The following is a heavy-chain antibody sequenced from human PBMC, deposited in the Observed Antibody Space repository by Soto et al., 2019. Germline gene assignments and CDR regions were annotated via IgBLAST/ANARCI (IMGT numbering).Heavy chain of an antibody. Sequence: SETLSLTCAVSGAPISTNNWWSWVRQPPGKGLEWIGEIYHSGSTNYNPSLLSRVTMSVDKSKNQFSLKLSSVTAADTAVYYCARYVTDMAYYYYGMDVWGQGTTVTVSS. J-gene: IGHJ6*02. V-gene: IGHV4-4*02. CDR1: GAPISTNNW. CDR3: ARYVTDMAYYYYGMDV. CDR2: IYHSGST. D-gene: IGHD3-9*01.